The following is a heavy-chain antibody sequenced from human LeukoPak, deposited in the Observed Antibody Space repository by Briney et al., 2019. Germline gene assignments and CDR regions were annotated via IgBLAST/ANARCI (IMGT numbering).Heavy chain of an antibody. D-gene: IGHD5-18*01. CDR2: INHSGST. CDR1: GGSFSGYY. J-gene: IGHJ4*02. CDR3: ARGTAMVTVDY. V-gene: IGHV4-34*01. Sequence: SETLSLTCAVYGGSFSGYYWSWIRQPPGKGLEWIGEINHSGSTNYNPSLESRVTISVDTSKNQFSLKLSSVTAADTAVYYCARGTAMVTVDYWGQGTLVTVSS.